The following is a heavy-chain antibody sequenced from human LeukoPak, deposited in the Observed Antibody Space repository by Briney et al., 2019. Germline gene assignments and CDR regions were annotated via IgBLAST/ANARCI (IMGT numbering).Heavy chain of an antibody. V-gene: IGHV3-53*01. CDR1: GFTVSSNY. CDR2: IYSGGST. J-gene: IGHJ6*03. Sequence: GGSLRLSCAASGFTVSSNYMSWVRQAPGKGLEWVSVIYSGGSTYYADSVKGRFTISRDNSKNTLYLQMNSLRAEDTAVYYCARVGTIIRRDYYYYMDVWGKGTTVTASS. CDR3: ARVGTIIRRDYYYYMDV. D-gene: IGHD2-8*01.